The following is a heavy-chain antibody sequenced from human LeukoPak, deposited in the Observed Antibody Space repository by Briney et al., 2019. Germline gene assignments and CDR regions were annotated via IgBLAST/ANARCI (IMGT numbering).Heavy chain of an antibody. CDR2: ISGSGGTT. CDR1: GFTFSSYG. CDR3: AREMGGDYGSGTFFDL. V-gene: IGHV3-23*01. D-gene: IGHD3-10*01. J-gene: IGHJ4*02. Sequence: PGGSLRLSCAASGFTFSSYGMNWVRQAPGKGLEWVSGISGSGGTTYYADSVKGRFTISRDNSKNSLSLQVSSLRAEDTAVYYCAREMGGDYGSGTFFDLWGQGNMVTVSS.